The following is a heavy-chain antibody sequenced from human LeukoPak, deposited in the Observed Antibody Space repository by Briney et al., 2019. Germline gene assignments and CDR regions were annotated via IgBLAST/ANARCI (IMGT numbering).Heavy chain of an antibody. CDR2: ISSSSSTI. CDR1: GFTFSSYA. D-gene: IGHD3-22*01. V-gene: IGHV3-48*01. J-gene: IGHJ3*02. Sequence: GGSLRLSCAASGFTFSSYAMSWVRQAPGKGLEWVSYISSSSSTIYYADSVKGRFTISRDNAKNSLYLQMNSLRAEDTAVYYCVRDHHRRLYDNQARDTFDIWGQGTMVTVSS. CDR3: VRDHHRRLYDNQARDTFDI.